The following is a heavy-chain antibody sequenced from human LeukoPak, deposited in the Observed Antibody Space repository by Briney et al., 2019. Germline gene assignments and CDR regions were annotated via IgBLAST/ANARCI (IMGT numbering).Heavy chain of an antibody. CDR2: ISSSSSYI. CDR3: ASHYRQRGGGSHDAFDI. CDR1: GFTFSSYS. V-gene: IGHV3-21*04. J-gene: IGHJ3*02. D-gene: IGHD3-16*01. Sequence: GGSLRLSCAASGFTFSSYSMNWVRQAPGKGLEWVSSISSSSSYIYYADSVKGRFTISRDNAKNSLYLQMNSLRAEDTAVYYCASHYRQRGGGSHDAFDIWGQGTMVTVSS.